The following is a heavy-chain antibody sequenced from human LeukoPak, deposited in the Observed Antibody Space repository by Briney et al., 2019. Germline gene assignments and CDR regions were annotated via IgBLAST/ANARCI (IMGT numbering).Heavy chain of an antibody. D-gene: IGHD3-22*01. V-gene: IGHV4-59*01. CDR3: ARTIHRFTMSGWFDP. Sequence: AETLSLTCTVSGGSISSYYWSWIRQPPGKGLQWIGYIYYSGSTNYNPSLKSRVTISVDTSKNQFSLKLSSVTAADTAVYYCARTIHRFTMSGWFDPWGQGTLVTVSS. CDR2: IYYSGST. CDR1: GGSISSYY. J-gene: IGHJ5*02.